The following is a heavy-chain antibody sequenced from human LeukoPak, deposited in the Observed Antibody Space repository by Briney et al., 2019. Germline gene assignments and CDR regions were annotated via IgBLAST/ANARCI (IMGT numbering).Heavy chain of an antibody. J-gene: IGHJ4*02. CDR3: ARPDGDRGYSYGYNY. CDR1: GGTFSSYA. V-gene: IGHV1-69*13. CDR2: IIPIFGTA. D-gene: IGHD5-18*01. Sequence: GASVKVSCKASGGTFSSYAISWVRQAPGQGLEWMGGIIPIFGTANYAQKFQGRVTITADESTSTAYMELSSLRSEDTAVYYCARPDGDRGYSYGYNYWGQGTLVTVSS.